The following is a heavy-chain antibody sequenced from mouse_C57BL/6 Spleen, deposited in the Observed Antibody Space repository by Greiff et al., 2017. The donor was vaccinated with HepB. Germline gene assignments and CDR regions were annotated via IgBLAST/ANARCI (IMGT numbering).Heavy chain of an antibody. D-gene: IGHD2-3*01. CDR3: ARSDGYYLYGYFDV. Sequence: QVQLQQSGAELARPGASVKLSCKASGYTFTSYGISWVKQRTGQGLEWIGEFYPRSGNTYYNEKFKGKATLTADKSSSTAYMELRSLTSEDSAVYFCARSDGYYLYGYFDVWGAGTTVTVSS. CDR2: FYPRSGNT. CDR1: GYTFTSYG. V-gene: IGHV1-81*01. J-gene: IGHJ1*01.